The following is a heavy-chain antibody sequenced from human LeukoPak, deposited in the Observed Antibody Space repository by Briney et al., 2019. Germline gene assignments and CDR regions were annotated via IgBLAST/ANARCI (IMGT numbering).Heavy chain of an antibody. CDR2: ISGGGGTT. V-gene: IGHV3-23*01. D-gene: IGHD5-12*01. Sequence: GGSLRLSCAASGFTFSSYAMNWVRQAPGKGLEWVSAISGGGGTTYYADSVKGRFTISRDNSTNTLFLQMNSLRAEDTAVYYCAKEREGLSSGYYLEYFDYWGQGTLVTVSS. J-gene: IGHJ4*02. CDR3: AKEREGLSSGYYLEYFDY. CDR1: GFTFSSYA.